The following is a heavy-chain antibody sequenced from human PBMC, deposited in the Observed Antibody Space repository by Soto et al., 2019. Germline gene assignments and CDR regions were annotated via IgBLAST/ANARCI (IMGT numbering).Heavy chain of an antibody. V-gene: IGHV3-23*01. CDR2: ISGSGGST. CDR3: AKVQVGSYYYYYGMDV. CDR1: GLPFSSYA. D-gene: IGHD1-26*01. Sequence: GVSLILSCAASGLPFSSYAMSWVRQAPGKGLEWVSAISGSGGSTYYADSVKGRFTISRDNSKNTLYLQMNSLRAEDTAVYYCAKVQVGSYYYYYGMDVWGQGTTVTVSS. J-gene: IGHJ6*02.